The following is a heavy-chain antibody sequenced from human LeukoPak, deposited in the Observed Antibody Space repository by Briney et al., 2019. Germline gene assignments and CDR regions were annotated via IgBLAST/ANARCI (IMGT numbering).Heavy chain of an antibody. CDR3: ARSGYYRSGYRAFDI. J-gene: IGHJ3*02. CDR2: INPTSGST. V-gene: IGHV1-46*01. D-gene: IGHD3-22*01. Sequence: ASVKVSCKASGYTFTSYYMHGVRQAPGQGLEWMGRINPTSGSTSYAQKFQGRVTMTRDTSTSTVYMELSSLRSEDTAVYYCARSGYYRSGYRAFDIWGQGTMVTVSS. CDR1: GYTFTSYY.